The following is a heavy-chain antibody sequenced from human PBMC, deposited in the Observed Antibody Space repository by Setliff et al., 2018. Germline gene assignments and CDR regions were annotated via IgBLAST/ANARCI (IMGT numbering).Heavy chain of an antibody. J-gene: IGHJ5*02. CDR3: ARVLVLGYNWFDP. CDR2: ISHSGNT. V-gene: IGHV4-34*01. D-gene: IGHD3-10*01. CDR1: GDSISSYY. Sequence: SETLSLTCTVSGDSISSYYWSWIRQTPEKGLEWIGEISHSGNTNYNPSFKSRVTISIDTSKNQFSLKVNSVTAADTAVYFCARVLVLGYNWFDPWGQGTLVTVSS.